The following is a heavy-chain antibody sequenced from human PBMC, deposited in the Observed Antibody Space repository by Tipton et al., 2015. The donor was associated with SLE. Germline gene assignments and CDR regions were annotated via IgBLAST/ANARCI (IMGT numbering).Heavy chain of an antibody. D-gene: IGHD2-2*03. V-gene: IGHV4-4*07. Sequence: LRLSCTVSGGSISSYYWSWIRQPAGKGLEWIGRIYTSGSTNYNPSLKSRVTMSVDTSKKQFSLKLSSVTAADTAVYYCASGYCSSASCYAFDIWGQGTMVTVSS. J-gene: IGHJ3*02. CDR2: IYTSGST. CDR3: ASGYCSSASCYAFDI. CDR1: GGSISSYY.